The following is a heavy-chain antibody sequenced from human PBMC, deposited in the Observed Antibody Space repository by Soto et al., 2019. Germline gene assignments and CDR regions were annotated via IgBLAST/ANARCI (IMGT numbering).Heavy chain of an antibody. Sequence: QVQLVQSGAEVKKPGASVKVSCKASGYTFTGYYMHWVRQAPGQGLEWLGWININSGDTAYAQSFQDWVTMTGGTSINTAYMELSRLRSDDTAVYCGARAWVYYGMDVWGQGTTVTVSS. V-gene: IGHV1-2*04. CDR3: ARAWVYYGMDV. CDR1: GYTFTGYY. D-gene: IGHD1-26*01. J-gene: IGHJ6*02. CDR2: ININSGDT.